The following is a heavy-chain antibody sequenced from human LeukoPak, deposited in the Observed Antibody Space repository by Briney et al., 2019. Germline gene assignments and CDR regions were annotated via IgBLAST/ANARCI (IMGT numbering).Heavy chain of an antibody. CDR2: IYPGDSDT. CDR3: ARHLALIAAVMGWFDP. D-gene: IGHD6-13*01. Sequence: RESLKISCKGSGYSFTSYWIGWVRQMPGKGLEWMGIIYPGDSDTRYSPSFQGQVTISADKSISTAYLQWSSLEASDTAMYYCARHLALIAAVMGWFDPWGQGTLVTVSS. V-gene: IGHV5-51*01. J-gene: IGHJ5*02. CDR1: GYSFTSYW.